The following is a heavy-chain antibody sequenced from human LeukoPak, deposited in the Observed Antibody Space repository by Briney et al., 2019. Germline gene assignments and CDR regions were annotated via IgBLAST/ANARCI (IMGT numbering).Heavy chain of an antibody. CDR2: INPSGGST. J-gene: IGHJ5*02. D-gene: IGHD2-2*01. CDR1: GYTFTSYY. CDR3: ARAYCSSTSCYSRSDP. Sequence: ASVKVSCKASGYTFTSYYMHWVRQAPGQGLEWMGIINPSGGSTSYAQKFQGRVTMTRDTSTSTVYMELSSLRSEDTAVYYCARAYCSSTSCYSRSDPWGQGPLVTVSS. V-gene: IGHV1-46*01.